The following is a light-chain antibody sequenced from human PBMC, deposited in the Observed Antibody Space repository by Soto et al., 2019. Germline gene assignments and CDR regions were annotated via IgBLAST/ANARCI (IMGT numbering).Light chain of an antibody. Sequence: AIRMTQTPSSFSASTGDRVTITCRASQDISTYLAWYQQKPGKAPKLLIYAASTLQSGVPSRFSGSGSGTDFILTISCLQSEDFATYYCQQYYSDPWTFGQGTKVEIK. CDR3: QQYYSDPWT. V-gene: IGKV1-8*01. J-gene: IGKJ1*01. CDR2: AAS. CDR1: QDISTY.